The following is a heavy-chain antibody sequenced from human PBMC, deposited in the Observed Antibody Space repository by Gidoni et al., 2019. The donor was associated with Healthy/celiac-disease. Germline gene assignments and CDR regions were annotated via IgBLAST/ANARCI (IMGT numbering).Heavy chain of an antibody. Sequence: EVQLVASGGGLVQPGGSLKLSCAASGFTFSGSAMHWVRQASGKGLEWVGRIRSKANSYATAYAASVKGRCTISRDDSKNTAYLQMNSLKTEDTAVYYCTTLTYYYGSGLDYWGQGTLVTVSS. CDR2: IRSKANSYAT. V-gene: IGHV3-73*02. J-gene: IGHJ4*02. D-gene: IGHD3-10*01. CDR1: GFTFSGSA. CDR3: TTLTYYYGSGLDY.